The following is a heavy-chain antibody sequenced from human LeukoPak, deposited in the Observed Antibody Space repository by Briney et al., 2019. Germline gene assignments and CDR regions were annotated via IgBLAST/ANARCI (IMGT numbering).Heavy chain of an antibody. CDR3: ARAYYSNYVDGMDV. CDR2: IYTSGST. J-gene: IGHJ6*04. Sequence: PSETLSLTCTVSGGSISCGSYYWSWSRQPAGKGLEWIGRIYTSGSTNYNPSLKSRVTISVDTSKNQFSLKLSSVTAADTAVYYCARAYYSNYVDGMDVWGEETTVTVSS. CDR1: GGSISCGSYY. D-gene: IGHD4-11*01. V-gene: IGHV4-61*02.